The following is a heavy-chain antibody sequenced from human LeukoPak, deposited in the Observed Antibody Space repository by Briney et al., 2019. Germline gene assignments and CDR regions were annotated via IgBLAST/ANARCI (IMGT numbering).Heavy chain of an antibody. CDR1: GFTFSSYW. CDR2: IKEDGSEK. CDR3: VRVSLDSSGYFWFGRRDP. V-gene: IGHV3-7*01. D-gene: IGHD3-22*01. Sequence: GGSLRLSCAASGFTFSSYWMSWVRQAPGKGLEWVANIKEDGSEKYYVDSVKGRFTISRDNAKNSLYLQMNSLRAEDTAVYYCVRVSLDSSGYFWFGRRDPWGQGTLVTVSS. J-gene: IGHJ5*02.